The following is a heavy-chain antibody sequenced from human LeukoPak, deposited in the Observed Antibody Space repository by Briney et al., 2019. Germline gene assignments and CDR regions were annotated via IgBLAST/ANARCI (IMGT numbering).Heavy chain of an antibody. CDR2: IYTSGST. D-gene: IGHD4-17*01. CDR3: ARRGGYDYAGDNWFDP. V-gene: IGHV4-61*02. Sequence: PSQTLSLTCTVSGGSISSGSYYWSWIRQPAGKGLEWIGRIYTSGSTNYNPSLKSRVTISVDTSKNQFSLKLSSVTAADTAVYYCARRGGYDYAGDNWFDPWGQGTLVTVSS. CDR1: GGSISSGSYY. J-gene: IGHJ5*02.